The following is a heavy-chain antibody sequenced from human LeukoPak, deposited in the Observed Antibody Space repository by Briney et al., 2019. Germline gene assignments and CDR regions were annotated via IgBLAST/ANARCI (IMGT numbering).Heavy chain of an antibody. Sequence: GGSLRLSCAASGFTFSSYGMHWVRQAPGKGLEWVAVIWYDGSNKYYADSVKGRFTISRDNSKNTLYLQMNSLRAEDTAVYYCAKGEYYYDSSGYKAEYFQHWARAPWSPSPQ. D-gene: IGHD3-22*01. J-gene: IGHJ1*01. CDR1: GFTFSSYG. CDR2: IWYDGSNK. V-gene: IGHV3-33*06. CDR3: AKGEYYYDSSGYKAEYFQH.